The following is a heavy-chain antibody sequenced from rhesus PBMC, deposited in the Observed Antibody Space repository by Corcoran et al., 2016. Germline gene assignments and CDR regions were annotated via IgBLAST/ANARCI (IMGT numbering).Heavy chain of an antibody. Sequence: EVQLVQSGAEVKRPGESLRISCTTSGYSFPSTWLIWVRQMPGKGLEWMGSIYPGDSDTRYNPSFQGHVTISADKSISTTYLQWSSLKASDTATYYCAKRANYVYFDYWGQGVLVTVSS. CDR1: GYSFPSTW. CDR2: IYPGDSDT. J-gene: IGHJ4*01. CDR3: AKRANYVYFDY. V-gene: IGHV5S1*01. D-gene: IGHD4-17*01.